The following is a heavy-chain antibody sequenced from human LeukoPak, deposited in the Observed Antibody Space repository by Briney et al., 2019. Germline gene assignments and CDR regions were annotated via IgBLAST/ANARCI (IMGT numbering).Heavy chain of an antibody. V-gene: IGHV3-21*01. Sequence: GGSLRLSCAASGFTFSSYSMNWVRQAPGKGLEWVSSISSSSSYIYYADSVKGRFTISRDNAKNSLYLQMNRLRGEDTAVYYCGRVLMDYGARDFWGKGTLFTVS. J-gene: IGHJ4*02. CDR1: GFTFSSYS. CDR2: ISSSSSYI. CDR3: GRVLMDYGARDF. D-gene: IGHD4/OR15-4a*01.